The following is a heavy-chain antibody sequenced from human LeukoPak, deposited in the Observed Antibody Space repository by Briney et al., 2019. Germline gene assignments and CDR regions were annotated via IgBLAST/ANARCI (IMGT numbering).Heavy chain of an antibody. V-gene: IGHV1-2*06. CDR1: GYTFTGYY. J-gene: IGHJ5*02. CDR3: ARDPSSSWGYNWFDP. CDR2: INPNSGGT. D-gene: IGHD6-13*01. Sequence: ASVKVSCKASGYTFTGYYMHWVRQAPGKGLEWMGRINPNSGGTNYAQKFQGRVTMTRDKSISTVYMELSRLRSDDTAVYYCARDPSSSWGYNWFDPWGQGTLVTVSS.